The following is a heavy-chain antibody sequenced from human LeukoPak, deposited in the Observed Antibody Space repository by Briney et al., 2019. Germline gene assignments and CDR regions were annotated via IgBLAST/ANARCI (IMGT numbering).Heavy chain of an antibody. V-gene: IGHV3-74*03. CDR1: GFIFSREW. J-gene: IGHJ4*02. CDR2: VNTDGSST. Sequence: GGSLRLSCAASGFIFSREWMLWVRQAPGRGLVWVSRVNTDGSSTVYADSVKGRFTISRDNSKNTLSLQMTTLRPDDTAIYYCARDTSVGAAYFDVWGQGALVAVSS. D-gene: IGHD2-15*01. CDR3: ARDTSVGAAYFDV.